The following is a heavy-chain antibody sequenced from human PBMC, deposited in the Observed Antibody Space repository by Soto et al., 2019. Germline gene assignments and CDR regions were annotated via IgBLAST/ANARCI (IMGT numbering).Heavy chain of an antibody. CDR3: ARGGYYYDSSGYPD. J-gene: IGHJ4*02. CDR2: INHSGST. V-gene: IGHV4-34*01. CDR1: GGSFSGYY. Sequence: SETLSLTCAVYGGSFSGYYWSWIRQPPGKGLEWIGEINHSGSTNYNPSLKSRVTMSVDTSKNQFSLKLSSVAAADTAVYYCARGGYYYDSSGYPDWGQGTLVTVSS. D-gene: IGHD3-22*01.